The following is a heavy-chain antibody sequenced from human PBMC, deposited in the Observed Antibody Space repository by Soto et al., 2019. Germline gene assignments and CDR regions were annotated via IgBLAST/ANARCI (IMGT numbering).Heavy chain of an antibody. Sequence: GGSLRLSCAASGFTFSSYGMHWVRQAPGQGLEWVAVISYDGSNKYYADSVKGRFTISRDNSKNTLYLQMNSLRAEDTAVYYCAKDLRIAAAGFYYYYGMDVWGQGTMVTVSS. CDR2: ISYDGSNK. CDR3: AKDLRIAAAGFYYYYGMDV. J-gene: IGHJ6*02. D-gene: IGHD6-13*01. CDR1: GFTFSSYG. V-gene: IGHV3-30*18.